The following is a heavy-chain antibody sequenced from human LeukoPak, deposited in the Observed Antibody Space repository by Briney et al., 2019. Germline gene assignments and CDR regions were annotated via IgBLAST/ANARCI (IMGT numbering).Heavy chain of an antibody. V-gene: IGHV1-8*01. CDR1: GHTFTSYD. CDR3: ARLTIHSSSWYRPYYYYYGMDV. J-gene: IGHJ6*02. D-gene: IGHD6-13*01. Sequence: ASENVSCKASGHTFTSYDINWVRHASGQGLEWMGWMNPHSGNTGYAQKFQGRVTMTRNTSISTAYTELSSLRSEDTAVYYCARLTIHSSSWYRPYYYYYGMDVWGQGTTVTVSS. CDR2: MNPHSGNT.